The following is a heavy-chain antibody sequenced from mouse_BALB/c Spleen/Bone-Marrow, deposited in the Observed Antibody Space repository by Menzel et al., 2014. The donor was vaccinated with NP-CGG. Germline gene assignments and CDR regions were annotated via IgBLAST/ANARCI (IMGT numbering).Heavy chain of an antibody. Sequence: QVQLKGSGAELAKPGASVKMSCKASGYTFTSYWMHWVKQRPGQGLEWIGYINPSTGYTEYNQKFKDKATLTADKSSSTAYTQLSSLTSEGSAVYYCARSGDYGGFDYWGQGTTLTVSS. CDR3: ARSGDYGGFDY. V-gene: IGHV1-7*01. D-gene: IGHD2-4*01. J-gene: IGHJ2*01. CDR2: INPSTGYT. CDR1: GYTFTSYW.